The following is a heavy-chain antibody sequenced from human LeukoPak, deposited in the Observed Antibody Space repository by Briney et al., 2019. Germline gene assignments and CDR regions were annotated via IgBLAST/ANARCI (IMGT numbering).Heavy chain of an antibody. D-gene: IGHD4-11*01. CDR3: ARTFDYRAPRAMDV. V-gene: IGHV4-30-2*01. CDR1: GVSISSGVYY. Sequence: PSETLSLTCSVTGVSISSGVYYWSWIRQPPGKGLEWIGYVYDGGDTYYNPSLKNRVTMSADTSSNVFSLKLTSVTAADTAVFYCARTFDYRAPRAMDVWGKGTTVIVSS. CDR2: VYDGGDT. J-gene: IGHJ6*03.